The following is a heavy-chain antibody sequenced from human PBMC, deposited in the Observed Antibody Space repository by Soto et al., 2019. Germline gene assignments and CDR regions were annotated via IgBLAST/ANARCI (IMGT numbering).Heavy chain of an antibody. CDR1: GYSFTSYW. J-gene: IGHJ6*02. D-gene: IGHD6-6*01. V-gene: IGHV5-10-1*01. Sequence: ESLTMSFKGSGYSFTSYWISWVRQMPGKGLEWMGRIDPSDSYTNYSPYFQGHVTISADKSISTAYLQWSSLKASDTAMYYCATQRSIAARGYYYGMDVWGQGTTVTVS. CDR3: ATQRSIAARGYYYGMDV. CDR2: IDPSDSYT.